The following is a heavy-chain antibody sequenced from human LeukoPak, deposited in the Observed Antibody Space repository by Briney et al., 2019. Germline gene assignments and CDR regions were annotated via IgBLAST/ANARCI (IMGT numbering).Heavy chain of an antibody. V-gene: IGHV1-46*01. D-gene: IGHD2-2*01. CDR2: INPSGGST. CDR1: GYTFASYY. J-gene: IGHJ4*02. CDR3: ARDPGYCSSTSCYPLYYFDY. Sequence: ASVKASFKASGYTFASYYMHWVRQAPGQGLEMMGIINPSGGSTSYAQKFQGRVTMTRDTSTSTVYMELSSLRSEDTAVYYCARDPGYCSSTSCYPLYYFDYWGQGTLVTVSS.